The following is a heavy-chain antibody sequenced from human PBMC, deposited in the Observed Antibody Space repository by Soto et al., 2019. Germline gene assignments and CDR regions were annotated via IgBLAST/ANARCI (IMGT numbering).Heavy chain of an antibody. CDR3: ARDYGAPGGRSDD. J-gene: IGHJ4*02. D-gene: IGHD3-16*01. Sequence: LTCAPSGPSSRTGGYYYTWTCEHPGKGLEWIGYLCYGGRTSYNPSLKSRVTISIDTSKNQFSLKLSSVTAADTAVYYCARDYGAPGGRSDDCRQERLFAFSS. CDR1: GPSSRTGGYY. CDR2: LCYGGRT. V-gene: IGHV4-31*02.